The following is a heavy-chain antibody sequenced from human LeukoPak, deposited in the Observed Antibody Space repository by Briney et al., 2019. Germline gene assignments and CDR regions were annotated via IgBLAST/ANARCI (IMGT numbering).Heavy chain of an antibody. CDR2: IYYSGST. CDR3: AKDSRLGRDGMYYYGMDV. J-gene: IGHJ6*02. V-gene: IGHV4-39*02. Sequence: SETLSLTCTVSGGSISSGSYYWGWIRQPPGKGLEWIGNIYYSGSTYYNPSLKSRVTISVDTSKNQFSLKLRSVTAADTAVYYCAKDSRLGRDGMYYYGMDVWGQGTTVTVSS. CDR1: GGSISSGSYY. D-gene: IGHD3-9*01.